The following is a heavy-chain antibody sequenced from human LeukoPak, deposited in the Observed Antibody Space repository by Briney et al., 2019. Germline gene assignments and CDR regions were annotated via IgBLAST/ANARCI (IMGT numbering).Heavy chain of an antibody. CDR1: GGTFSSYA. Sequence: ASVKVSCKASGGTFSSYAISWVRQAPGQGFEWMGGIIPIFGTANYAQKFQGRVTITADESTSTAYMELSSLRSEDTAVYYCARDCSSTSCYLRAFDIWGQGTMVTVSS. D-gene: IGHD2-2*01. CDR2: IIPIFGTA. J-gene: IGHJ3*02. CDR3: ARDCSSTSCYLRAFDI. V-gene: IGHV1-69*13.